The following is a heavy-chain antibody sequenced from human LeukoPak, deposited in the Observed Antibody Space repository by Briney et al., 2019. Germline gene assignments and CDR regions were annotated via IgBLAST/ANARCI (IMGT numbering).Heavy chain of an antibody. CDR2: ISSSSSYI. Sequence: WGSLRLSCAASGFTFSSYSMNWVRQAPGKGLEWVASISSSSSYIYYSDSVKGRFNISRDNAKNSMYLQRNSLRAEDMDVYYCARDLAPVKNWGQGTPVTVSS. J-gene: IGHJ4*02. V-gene: IGHV3-21*01. CDR3: ARDLAPVKN. CDR1: GFTFSSYS.